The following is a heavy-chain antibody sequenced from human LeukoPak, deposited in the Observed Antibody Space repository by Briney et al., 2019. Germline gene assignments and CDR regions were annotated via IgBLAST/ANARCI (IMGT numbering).Heavy chain of an antibody. D-gene: IGHD5-18*01. CDR1: GFTVSSSY. CDR2: FYRGDST. V-gene: IGHV3-53*01. CDR3: ARGLGYSYGIDY. Sequence: QAGGSLRLSCAASGFTVSSSYMYWVRQAPGKGLEWVSFFYRGDSTYYAESVRGRFTISRDNSKNTLYLQMNSLRAEDTAVYYCARGLGYSYGIDYWGQGTLVTVSS. J-gene: IGHJ4*02.